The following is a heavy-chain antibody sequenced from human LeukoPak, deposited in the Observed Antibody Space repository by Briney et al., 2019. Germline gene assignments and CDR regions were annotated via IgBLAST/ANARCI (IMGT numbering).Heavy chain of an antibody. Sequence: PGGSLRLSCAASGFTFSNDWMSWVRQAPGKGLEWVSSISSSSSYIYYADSVKGRFTISRDNAKNSLYLQMNSLRAEDTAVYYCARRRSTSSDAFDIWGQGTMVTVSS. V-gene: IGHV3-21*01. CDR2: ISSSSSYI. CDR3: ARRRSTSSDAFDI. CDR1: GFTFSNDW. J-gene: IGHJ3*02. D-gene: IGHD2-2*01.